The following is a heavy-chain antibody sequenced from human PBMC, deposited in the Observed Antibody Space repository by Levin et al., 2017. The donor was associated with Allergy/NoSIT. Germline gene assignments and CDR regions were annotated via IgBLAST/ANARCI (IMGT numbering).Heavy chain of an antibody. V-gene: IGHV1-24*01. CDR2: FDPEDGET. CDR1: GYTLTELS. J-gene: IGHJ4*02. D-gene: IGHD7-27*01. Sequence: ASVKVSCKVSGYTLTELSMHWVRQAPGKGLEWMGGFDPEDGETIYAQKFQGRVTMTEDTSTDTAYMELSSLRSEDTAVYYCATPHISALGFDYWGQGTLVTVSS. CDR3: ATPHISALGFDY.